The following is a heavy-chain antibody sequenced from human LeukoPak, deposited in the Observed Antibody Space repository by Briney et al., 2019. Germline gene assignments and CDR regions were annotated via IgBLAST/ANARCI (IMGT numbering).Heavy chain of an antibody. Sequence: RSGGSLRLSCAASGFIFDDYGMSWVRQAPGKGLEWVSGINWNGGSTGYTDSVKGRFTISRDNAKNSLYLQMNSLRAEDTALYYCASYCSRTSCYPDYWGQGTPVTVSS. D-gene: IGHD2-2*01. CDR2: INWNGGST. CDR1: GFIFDDYG. J-gene: IGHJ4*02. V-gene: IGHV3-20*04. CDR3: ASYCSRTSCYPDY.